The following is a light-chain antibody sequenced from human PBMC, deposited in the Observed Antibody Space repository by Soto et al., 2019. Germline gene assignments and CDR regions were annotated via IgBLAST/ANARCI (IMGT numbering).Light chain of an antibody. CDR3: QQRYSMPLT. CDR1: QSISSH. V-gene: IGKV1-39*01. Sequence: DIQMTQSPSSLSASVGDRVTITCRASQSISSHLSWYQQKPGNAPQLLIYEASSLQGGVPSRFSGSGSGTDFTLTISRLQADDFAIYYCQQRYSMPLTFGPGTRVDIK. J-gene: IGKJ3*01. CDR2: EAS.